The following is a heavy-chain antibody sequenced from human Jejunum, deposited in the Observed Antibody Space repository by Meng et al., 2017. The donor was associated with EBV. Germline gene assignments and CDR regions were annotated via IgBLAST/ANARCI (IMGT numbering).Heavy chain of an antibody. D-gene: IGHD5-24*01. J-gene: IGHJ4*02. CDR1: GFTFSDYY. CDR3: AREMSTITCFDY. V-gene: IGHV3-11*01. CDR2: ISSRSSTI. Sequence: QVQVVESGGXXVMPGXSLRLSWGASGFTFSDYYMAWVRQAPGKGLEWVSYISSRSSTIYYADSVKGRFTISRDNAHNSLYLQMNSLRAEDTAVYYCAREMSTITCFDYWGQGTLGTVSS.